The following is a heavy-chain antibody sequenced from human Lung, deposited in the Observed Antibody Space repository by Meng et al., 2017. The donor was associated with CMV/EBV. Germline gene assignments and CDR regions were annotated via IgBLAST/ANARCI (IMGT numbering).Heavy chain of an antibody. J-gene: IGHJ4*02. D-gene: IGHD7-27*01. V-gene: IGHV1-2*02. CDR3: ARDNDWGSDY. Sequence: ASVXVSCKASGYRFTDHYFHWVRQAPGQGLEWMGWIYPNSSGTHYAQKFQGRLTVTRDTSISTGYMELSSLGSDDTAVYYCARDNDWGSDYWGQGTLVTVSS. CDR1: GYRFTDHY. CDR2: IYPNSSGT.